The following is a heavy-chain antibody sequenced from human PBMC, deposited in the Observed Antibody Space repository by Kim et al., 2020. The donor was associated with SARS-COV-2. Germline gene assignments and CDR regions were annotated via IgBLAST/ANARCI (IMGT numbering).Heavy chain of an antibody. CDR1: GGTFSSYA. Sequence: SVKVSCKASGGTFSSYAISWVRQAPGQGLEWMGRIIPILGIANYAQKFQGRVTITADKSTSTAYMELSSLRSEDTGVYYCARGGDIVATRSTYNWFDPWGQGTLVTVSS. CDR3: ARGGDIVATRSTYNWFDP. V-gene: IGHV1-69*04. CDR2: IIPILGIA. J-gene: IGHJ5*02. D-gene: IGHD5-12*01.